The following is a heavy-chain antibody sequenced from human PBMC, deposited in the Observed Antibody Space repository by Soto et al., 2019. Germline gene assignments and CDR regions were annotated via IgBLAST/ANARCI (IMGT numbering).Heavy chain of an antibody. J-gene: IGHJ5*02. Sequence: VKGSCKASRYTFTSYDINCVRQATVQGLEWMGWMNPNSGNTGYAQKFQGRVTMTRNTSISTAYMELSSLRSEDTAVYYCARVPGRSAAGTDWFDPWGQGTLVTVSS. D-gene: IGHD6-13*01. CDR3: ARVPGRSAAGTDWFDP. V-gene: IGHV1-8*01. CDR2: MNPNSGNT. CDR1: RYTFTSYD.